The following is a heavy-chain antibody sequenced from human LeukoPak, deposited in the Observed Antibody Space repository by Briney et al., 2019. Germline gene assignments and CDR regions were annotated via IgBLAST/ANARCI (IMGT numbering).Heavy chain of an antibody. Sequence: PGGSLRLSCAASGFTFSSYSMNWVRQAPGKGLEWISYIRRDGSRIYYADSVEGRFIISRDNAKNSLYLQMDSLRVEDTAVYYCTRGPHALDFWGQGTPVTVSS. CDR3: TRGPHALDF. CDR2: IRRDGSRI. CDR1: GFTFSSYS. J-gene: IGHJ4*02. V-gene: IGHV3-21*05.